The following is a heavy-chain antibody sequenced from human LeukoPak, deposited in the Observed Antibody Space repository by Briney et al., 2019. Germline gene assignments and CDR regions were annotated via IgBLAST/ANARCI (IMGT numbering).Heavy chain of an antibody. CDR2: INPNSGGT. D-gene: IGHD3-22*01. Sequence: ASLKVSCKASGYTFTGYYMHWVRQAPGQGLEWMGRINPNSGGTNYAQTFQGRVTMTRDTSISTAYMELSRLRSDDTAVYYCASVYYDSSGYWDAFDIWGQGTMVTVSS. CDR3: ASVYYDSSGYWDAFDI. J-gene: IGHJ3*02. CDR1: GYTFTGYY. V-gene: IGHV1-2*06.